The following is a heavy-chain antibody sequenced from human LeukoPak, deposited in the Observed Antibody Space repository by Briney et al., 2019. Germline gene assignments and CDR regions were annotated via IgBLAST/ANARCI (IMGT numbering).Heavy chain of an antibody. D-gene: IGHD1-26*01. CDR2: IYYSGST. V-gene: IGHV4-59*12. CDR1: GGSISSYY. CDR3: ARGRGSYPRFAEYFQH. Sequence: SETLSLTCTVSGGSISSYYWSWIRQPPGKGLEWIGYIYYSGSTNYNPSLKSRVTISVDTSKNQFSLKLSSVTAADTAVYYCARGRGSYPRFAEYFQHWGQGTLVTVSS. J-gene: IGHJ1*01.